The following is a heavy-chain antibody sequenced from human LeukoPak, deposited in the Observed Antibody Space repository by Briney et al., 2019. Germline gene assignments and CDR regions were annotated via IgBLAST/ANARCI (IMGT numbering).Heavy chain of an antibody. J-gene: IGHJ6*02. CDR2: IIPIFGTA. D-gene: IGHD2-15*01. Sequence: SVKVSCKASGGTFSSYSISWVRQAPGEGLEWMGGIIPIFGTANYAQKFQGRVTITADESTSTAYMELSSLRSEDTAVYYCATDPRLNTGLPYYYYGMDVWGQGTTVTVSS. V-gene: IGHV1-69*13. CDR3: ATDPRLNTGLPYYYYGMDV. CDR1: GGTFSSYS.